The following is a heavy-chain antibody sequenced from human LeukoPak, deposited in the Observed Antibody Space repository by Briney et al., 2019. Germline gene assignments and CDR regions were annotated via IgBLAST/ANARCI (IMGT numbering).Heavy chain of an antibody. D-gene: IGHD3-22*01. CDR3: ARDHYDSSGYYIVDY. CDR1: VGSISDYY. V-gene: IGHV4-4*07. J-gene: IGHJ4*02. Sequence: PSETLSLTCTVSVGSISDYYWSWIRQPAGKGLEWIGRIYTSGSTNYNPSLKSRVTMSVDTSKNQFSLKLSSVTAADTAVYYCARDHYDSSGYYIVDYWGQGTLVTVSS. CDR2: IYTSGST.